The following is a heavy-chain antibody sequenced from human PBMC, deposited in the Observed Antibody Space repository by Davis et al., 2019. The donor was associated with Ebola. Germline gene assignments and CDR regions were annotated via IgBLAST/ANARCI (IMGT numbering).Heavy chain of an antibody. CDR2: ISYDGSTK. J-gene: IGHJ5*02. V-gene: IGHV3-30*04. CDR1: GFSFSSYA. Sequence: GESLKIPCAASGFSFSSYAIHWVRQAPGKGLVRVAVISYDGSTKNYADSVKGRFTISRDNSKNTLYLQMNSLRAEDTAVYYCVTDWIDPWGQGTLVTVSS. CDR3: VTDWIDP.